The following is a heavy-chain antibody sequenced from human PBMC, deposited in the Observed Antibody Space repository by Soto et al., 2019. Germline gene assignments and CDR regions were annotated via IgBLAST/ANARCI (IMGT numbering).Heavy chain of an antibody. J-gene: IGHJ5*02. D-gene: IGHD3-16*02. CDR3: ARGGLRLGELSPRFDP. CDR1: GGSISSYY. Sequence: SETLSLTCTVSGGSISSYYWSWIRQPAGKGLEWIGRIYTSGSTNYNPSLKSRVTMSVDTSKNQFSLKLSSVTAADTAVYYCARGGLRLGELSPRFDPWGQGTLVTVSS. CDR2: IYTSGST. V-gene: IGHV4-4*07.